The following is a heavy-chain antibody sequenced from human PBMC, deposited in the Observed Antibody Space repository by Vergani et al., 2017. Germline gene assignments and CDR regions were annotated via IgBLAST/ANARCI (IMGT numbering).Heavy chain of an antibody. V-gene: IGHV1-3*01. CDR2: INAGNGNT. Sequence: QVQLVQSGAEVKKPGASVKVSCKASGYTFTSYAMHWVRQAPGQRLEWMGWINAGNGNTKYSQKFQGRVTLTRDTSASTAYMELSSLRSEDTAVYYCARLRMTRIAAAGTNYYYGMDVWGQGTTVTVSS. CDR1: GYTFTSYA. CDR3: ARLRMTRIAAAGTNYYYGMDV. J-gene: IGHJ6*02. D-gene: IGHD6-13*01.